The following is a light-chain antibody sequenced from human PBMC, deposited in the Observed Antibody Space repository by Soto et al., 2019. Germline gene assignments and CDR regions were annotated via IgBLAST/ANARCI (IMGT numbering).Light chain of an antibody. CDR3: QQSYSTPRGT. Sequence: DIQMTQSPSSLSACVGDRVTITCRASQSISSYLNWYQQKPGKAPKLLIYAASSLQSGVPSRFSGSGSGTDFTLTISSLQPEDFATYYCQQSYSTPRGTFGQGTKVYIK. CDR2: AAS. J-gene: IGKJ1*01. CDR1: QSISSY. V-gene: IGKV1-39*01.